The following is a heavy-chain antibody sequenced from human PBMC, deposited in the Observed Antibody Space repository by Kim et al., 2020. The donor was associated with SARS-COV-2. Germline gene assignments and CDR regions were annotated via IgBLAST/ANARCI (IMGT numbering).Heavy chain of an antibody. CDR2: ISSSGSTT. V-gene: IGHV3-48*03. J-gene: IGHJ4*02. CDR3: ARERGGWSFDY. D-gene: IGHD2-15*01. Sequence: GGSLRLSCAASGFTFSSYEMNWVRQAPGKGLEWISYISSSGSTTNYVDSVKGRFTISRDNAKSSLYLLINSLRVDDTAIYYCARERGGWSFDYWGQGTLVTVSS. CDR1: GFTFSSYE.